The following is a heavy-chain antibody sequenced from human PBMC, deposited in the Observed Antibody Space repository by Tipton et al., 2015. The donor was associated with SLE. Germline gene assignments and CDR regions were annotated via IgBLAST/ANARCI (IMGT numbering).Heavy chain of an antibody. J-gene: IGHJ6*03. CDR1: GFTFSNYA. CDR3: ARKGGYTSDVKYYYMDV. D-gene: IGHD1-1*01. V-gene: IGHV3-23*01. CDR2: ISTSGGTT. Sequence: SLRLSCAASGFTFSNYAMSWVRQAPGKGLEWVSTISTSGGTTYYTESVRGRFTISRDNSKNTLYLQMNSLRAEDTAVYYCARKGGYTSDVKYYYMDVWGKGTTVTVSS.